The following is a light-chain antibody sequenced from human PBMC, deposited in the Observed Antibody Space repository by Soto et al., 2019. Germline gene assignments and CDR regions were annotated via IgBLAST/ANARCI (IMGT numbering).Light chain of an antibody. V-gene: IGKV3-15*01. J-gene: IGKJ1*01. Sequence: EIVMTQSPATLSVSPGERATLSCRAGQSVSSNLAWYQQKPGQAPRLLIYGASTRATGIPARFSGSGSGTEFTLTISGLQSEDFAIYFCQQYNNWPPDRTFGQGTKVEIK. CDR2: GAS. CDR1: QSVSSN. CDR3: QQYNNWPPDRT.